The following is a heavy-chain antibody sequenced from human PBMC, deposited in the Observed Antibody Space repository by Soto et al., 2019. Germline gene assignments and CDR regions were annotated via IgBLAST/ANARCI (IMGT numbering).Heavy chain of an antibody. CDR1: GDSISHYY. J-gene: IGHJ4*02. Sequence: QVHLQESGPGLVKPSETLSLTCTVSGDSISHYYGSWIRQPPGKGLAWIGYDYYPGSTNYNPSLKSRVTISVDTSKKQFSLKLTSVTAADTAVYYCARGSTLPYWVQGTLVTVSS. CDR2: DYYPGST. CDR3: ARGSTLPY. V-gene: IGHV4-59*01.